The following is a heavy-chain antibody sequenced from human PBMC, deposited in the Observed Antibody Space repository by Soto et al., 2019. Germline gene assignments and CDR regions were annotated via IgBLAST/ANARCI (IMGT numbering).Heavy chain of an antibody. V-gene: IGHV3-48*03. D-gene: IGHD1-26*01. CDR1: GFTFSSYE. CDR2: ISSSGSTI. J-gene: IGHJ6*02. CDR3: ARGVRWELLLGYYYYGMDV. Sequence: PGGSLRLSCAASGFTFSSYEMNWVRQAPGKGLEWVSYISSSGSTIYYADSVKGRFTISRDNAKNSLYLQMNSLRAEDTAVYYCARGVRWELLLGYYYYGMDVWGQGTTVTVSS.